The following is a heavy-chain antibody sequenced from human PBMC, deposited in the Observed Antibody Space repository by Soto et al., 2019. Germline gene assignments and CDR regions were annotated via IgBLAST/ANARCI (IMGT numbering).Heavy chain of an antibody. CDR2: INPNTGGT. V-gene: IGHV1-2*02. Sequence: PGASVKVSCKASENSFSDYYIHWVRQAPGLGLEWMGWINPNTGGTNYIKKFQGRVTMTRDTSVSTAYMELTSLRSDDTAVFFCTRSKYNSGWFQVYFDSWGQGSPVTVSS. CDR3: TRSKYNSGWFQVYFDS. D-gene: IGHD6-19*01. CDR1: ENSFSDYY. J-gene: IGHJ4*02.